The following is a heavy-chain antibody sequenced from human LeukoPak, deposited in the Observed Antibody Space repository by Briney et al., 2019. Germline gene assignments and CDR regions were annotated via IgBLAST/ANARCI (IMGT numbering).Heavy chain of an antibody. CDR3: ARYGNGAWLGHYAFDM. V-gene: IGHV3-48*04. J-gene: IGHJ3*02. D-gene: IGHD6-19*01. CDR1: GFTFSRNS. CDR2: ISSSGSTI. Sequence: PGGSLRLSCAASGFTFSRNSMIWVRQAPGKGLEWLSSISSSGSTIYYADSVKGRFTISRDNAKNSLYLQMISLRAEDTAVYYCARYGNGAWLGHYAFDMWGQGTMVTVSS.